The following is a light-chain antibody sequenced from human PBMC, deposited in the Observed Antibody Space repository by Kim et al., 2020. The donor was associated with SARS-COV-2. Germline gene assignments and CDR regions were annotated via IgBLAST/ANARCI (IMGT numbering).Light chain of an antibody. Sequence: QSVLTQPPSASGTPGQRVTISCSGSSSNIGSNYVYWYQQLPGTAPKLLIYRNNQRPSGVPDRFSGSKYGTSASLAISGLRSEDEVDYYCAAWDDSLSVWVFGGGTQLTVL. CDR3: AAWDDSLSVWV. J-gene: IGLJ3*02. CDR1: SSNIGSNY. V-gene: IGLV1-47*01. CDR2: RNN.